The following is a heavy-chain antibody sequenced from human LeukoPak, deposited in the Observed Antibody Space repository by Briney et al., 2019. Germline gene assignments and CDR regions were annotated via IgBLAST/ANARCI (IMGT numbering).Heavy chain of an antibody. CDR2: ISSGSTYM. D-gene: IGHD6-6*01. CDR1: GFTLSSHA. V-gene: IGHV3-21*01. Sequence: GGSLRLSCTASGFTLSSHAMSWVRQAPGKGLEWVSSISSGSTYMYYADSVKGRFTISRDNAQNSMYLQMNSLRAEDTAVYYCGRVGGRSKAAKGDAFDIWGQGTMVTVSS. CDR3: GRVGGRSKAAKGDAFDI. J-gene: IGHJ3*02.